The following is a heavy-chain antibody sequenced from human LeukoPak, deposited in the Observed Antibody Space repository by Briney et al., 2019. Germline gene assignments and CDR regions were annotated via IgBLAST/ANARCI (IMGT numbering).Heavy chain of an antibody. J-gene: IGHJ3*02. CDR2: IIPIFGTA. Sequence: SVKVSCKASGGTFSSYAISWVRQAPGQGLEWMGRIIPIFGTANYAQKFQGRVTITTDESTSTAYMELSSLRSEDTAVYYCARGSGSYYNPLGAFDIWGQGTMVTVSS. V-gene: IGHV1-69*05. CDR1: GGTFSSYA. CDR3: ARGSGSYYNPLGAFDI. D-gene: IGHD3-10*01.